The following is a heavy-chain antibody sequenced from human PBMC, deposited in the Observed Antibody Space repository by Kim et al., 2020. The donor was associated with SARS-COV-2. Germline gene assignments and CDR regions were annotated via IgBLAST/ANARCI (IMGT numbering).Heavy chain of an antibody. CDR1: GFIFSDYY. J-gene: IGHJ4*02. V-gene: IGHV3-11*06. D-gene: IGHD6-19*01. CDR3: ATTGRDWYTYYFDY. CDR2: IRSSSSYT. Sequence: GGSLRLSCAASGFIFSDYYMSWIRQAPGKGLEWVSYIRSSSSYTNYEDSVKGRFTISRDKDWKTLYLQMNSLRAEDTAVYYCATTGRDWYTYYFDYWGQGTLVTVSS.